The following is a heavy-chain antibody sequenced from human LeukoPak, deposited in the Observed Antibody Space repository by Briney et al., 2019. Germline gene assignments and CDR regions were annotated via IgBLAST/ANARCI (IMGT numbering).Heavy chain of an antibody. CDR1: GGSFSGYY. V-gene: IGHV4-34*01. CDR2: INHSGST. CDR3: AREVDY. J-gene: IGHJ4*02. Sequence: SETLTLTCAVYGGSFSGYYWSWIRQPPGKGLEWIGEINHSGSTNYNPSLKSRVTISVDTTKNQSSLKLSSVTAADTALYYCAREVDYWGQGTLVTVSS.